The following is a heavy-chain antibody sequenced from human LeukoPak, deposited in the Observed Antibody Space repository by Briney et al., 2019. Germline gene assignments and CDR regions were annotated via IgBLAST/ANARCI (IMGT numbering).Heavy chain of an antibody. CDR2: INHSGST. V-gene: IGHV4-34*01. CDR1: GGSFSGYY. CDR3: TRQTGSGLFILP. J-gene: IGHJ4*02. Sequence: SETLSLTCAVYGGSFSGYYWSWIRQPPGKGLEWIGEINHSGSTNYNPSLKSRVTISVDTSKNQFSLRLTSVTAADTAVYYCTRQTGSGLFILPGGQGTLVTVSS. D-gene: IGHD3/OR15-3a*01.